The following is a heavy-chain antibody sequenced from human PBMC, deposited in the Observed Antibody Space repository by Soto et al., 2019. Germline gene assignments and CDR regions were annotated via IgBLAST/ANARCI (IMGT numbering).Heavy chain of an antibody. V-gene: IGHV4-61*08. J-gene: IGHJ6*03. CDR3: ARKGAAASYAHYYMDV. CDR2: VYYSGNT. D-gene: IGHD6-13*01. Sequence: ASETLSLTCTVSGGSISSGGYYWSWIRQHPGKGLEWIGYVYYSGNTNYNPSLESRVTISVDTSRNRFSLNLTSATAADTAVYYCARKGAAASYAHYYMDVWGRGTAVTVSS. CDR1: GGSISSGGYY.